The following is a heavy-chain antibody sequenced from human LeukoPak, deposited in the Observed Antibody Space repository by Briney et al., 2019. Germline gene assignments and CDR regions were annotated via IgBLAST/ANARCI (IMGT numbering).Heavy chain of an antibody. CDR3: ATVFDF. CDR2: IDDVGSGT. CDR1: GFTLSSNW. Sequence: GGSLRLSCAVSGFTLSSNWMHWVRQVPGKGLVWVSRIDDVGSGTSYADSVKGRFTISRDDAKNTVYLQMNSLRAEDTAVYYCATVFDFWGQGTLVTVSS. J-gene: IGHJ5*01. D-gene: IGHD2-21*02. V-gene: IGHV3-74*01.